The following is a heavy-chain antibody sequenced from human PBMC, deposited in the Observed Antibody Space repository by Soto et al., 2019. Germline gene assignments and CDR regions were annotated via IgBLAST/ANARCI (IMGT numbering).Heavy chain of an antibody. CDR2: ISYDGSNK. CDR1: GFTFSSYA. D-gene: IGHD3-3*01. J-gene: IGHJ3*02. Sequence: QVQLVESGGGVVQPGRSLRLSCAASGFTFSSYAMHWVRQAPGKGLEWVAVISYDGSNKYYADSVKGRFTISRDNSKNKLYLQMNSLRAADTAVYYCARGALRFLEWLFDAFDIWGQGTMVTVSS. CDR3: ARGALRFLEWLFDAFDI. V-gene: IGHV3-30-3*01.